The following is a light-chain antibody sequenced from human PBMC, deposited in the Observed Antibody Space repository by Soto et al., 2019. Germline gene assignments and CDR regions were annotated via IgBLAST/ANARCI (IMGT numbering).Light chain of an antibody. CDR3: CPYAASYTLA. J-gene: IGLJ2*01. CDR1: SSNVGGQDY. V-gene: IGLV2-11*01. Sequence: QSALTQPRSVSASPGQSVTISCTGTSSNVGGQDYVSWYQQNPGKAPRLMIYDATKRPSGVPYRFSGSKYGNVASLTISGRQAEDEADYYCCPYAASYTLAFGGGTKLTVL. CDR2: DAT.